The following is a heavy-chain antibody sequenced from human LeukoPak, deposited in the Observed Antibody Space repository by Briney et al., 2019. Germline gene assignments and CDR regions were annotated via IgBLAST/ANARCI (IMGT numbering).Heavy chain of an antibody. V-gene: IGHV3-30*04. Sequence: GGSLRLSCSASGFTFGNYAMHWVRQAPGKGLEWVAVISYDGSNKYYADSVKGRFTISRDNSKNTLYLQMNSLRAEDTAVYYCAKGPSQQLVLVQHWGQGTLVTVSS. CDR2: ISYDGSNK. J-gene: IGHJ1*01. CDR3: AKGPSQQLVLVQH. CDR1: GFTFGNYA. D-gene: IGHD6-13*01.